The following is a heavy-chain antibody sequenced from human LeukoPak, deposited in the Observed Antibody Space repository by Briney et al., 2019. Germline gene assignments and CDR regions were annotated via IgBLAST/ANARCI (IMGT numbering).Heavy chain of an antibody. CDR1: GGTFSSYA. J-gene: IGHJ6*03. D-gene: IGHD2-2*01. CDR3: ARGYCSSTSCSRYYYYMDV. Sequence: RASVKVSCKASGGTFSSYAISWVRQAPGQGLEWMGGIIPIFGTANYAQKFQGRVTITTDESTSTAYMELSSLRSEDTAVYYCARGYCSSTSCSRYYYYMDVRGKGTTVTVSS. CDR2: IIPIFGTA. V-gene: IGHV1-69*05.